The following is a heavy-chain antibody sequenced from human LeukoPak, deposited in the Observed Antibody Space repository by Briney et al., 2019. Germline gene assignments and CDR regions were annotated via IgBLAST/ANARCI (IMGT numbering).Heavy chain of an antibody. CDR2: ISSSGITI. CDR1: GFTFSDYY. CDR3: AKLRYYDSSGYYPKIYFDY. J-gene: IGHJ4*02. Sequence: GGSLRLSCAASGFTFSDYYMTWIRQAPGKGLEWVSYISSSGITIYYADSVKGRFTISRDNAKNTLHLQMNSLRAEDTAVYYCAKLRYYDSSGYYPKIYFDYWGQGILVTVSS. V-gene: IGHV3-11*01. D-gene: IGHD3-22*01.